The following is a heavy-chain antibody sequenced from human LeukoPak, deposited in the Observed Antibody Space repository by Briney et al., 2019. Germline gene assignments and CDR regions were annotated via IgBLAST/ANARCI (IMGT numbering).Heavy chain of an antibody. J-gene: IGHJ6*03. CDR1: GDSISSYY. CDR2: INYSGST. CDR3: ARDFGGSDYSYYYYMDV. Sequence: SETLSLTCTVSGDSISSYYWSWIRQPPGKGLEWIGSINYSGSTDYNPSLQSRVTISVDTSKTQFSLRLSSVTAADTAVYYCARDFGGSDYSYYYYMDVWDKGTSVTVSS. D-gene: IGHD3-10*01. V-gene: IGHV4-59*01.